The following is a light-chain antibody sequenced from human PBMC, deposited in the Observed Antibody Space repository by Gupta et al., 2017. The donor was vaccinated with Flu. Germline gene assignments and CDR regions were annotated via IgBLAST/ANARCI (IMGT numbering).Light chain of an antibody. Sequence: DIQMTQSPSSGSVSVGDRVTTWYQQKPGKAPKLLIYAASTVQSGVPSRFSGSKSGTDFTLTINSLQPEDFATYYCRQANGFPTTFGQGTKVEIK. CDR2: AAS. V-gene: IGKV1-12*01. J-gene: IGKJ1*01. CDR3: RQANGFPTT.